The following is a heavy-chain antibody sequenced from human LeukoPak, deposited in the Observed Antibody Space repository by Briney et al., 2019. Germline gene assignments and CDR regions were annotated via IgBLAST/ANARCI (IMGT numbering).Heavy chain of an antibody. CDR2: IYTSGST. CDR1: GGSISSGSYY. J-gene: IGHJ3*02. CDR3: ARGSVRGSIGYSYGIDAFDI. D-gene: IGHD5-18*01. V-gene: IGHV4-61*02. Sequence: PSETLSLTCTVSGGSISSGSYYWSWIRQPAGKGLEWIVRIYTSGSTNYNPSLKSRVTISVDTSKNQFSLKLSSVTAADTAVYYCARGSVRGSIGYSYGIDAFDIWGQGTMVTVSS.